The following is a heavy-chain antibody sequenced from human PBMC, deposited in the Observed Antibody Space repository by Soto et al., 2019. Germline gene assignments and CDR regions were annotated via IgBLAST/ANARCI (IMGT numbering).Heavy chain of an antibody. CDR1: GFTFSSYG. J-gene: IGHJ4*02. V-gene: IGHV3-33*01. D-gene: IGHD3-3*01. CDR2: IWYDGSNK. Sequence: PGGSLRLSWAASGFTFSSYGMHWVRQAPGKGLEWVAVIWYDGSNKYYADSVKGRFTISRDNSKNTLYLQMNSLRAEDTAVYYCARGGSPWSGRPKRFVYSGQATLVTVSS. CDR3: ARGGSPWSGRPKRFVY.